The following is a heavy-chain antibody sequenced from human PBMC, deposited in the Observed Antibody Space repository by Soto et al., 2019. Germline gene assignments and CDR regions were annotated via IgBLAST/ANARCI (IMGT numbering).Heavy chain of an antibody. D-gene: IGHD3-10*01. CDR3: ARDRGVLGVGGMDV. Sequence: GGSLRLSCEASGFTFRRYWLSWVRQAPGKGLAWVANIKQDGSEKYYVDSVKGRFTVSRANAKNSLYLQMNSLRAADTAVYYCARDRGVLGVGGMDVWGQGTTVTVSS. V-gene: IGHV3-7*01. CDR2: IKQDGSEK. CDR1: GFTFRRYW. J-gene: IGHJ6*02.